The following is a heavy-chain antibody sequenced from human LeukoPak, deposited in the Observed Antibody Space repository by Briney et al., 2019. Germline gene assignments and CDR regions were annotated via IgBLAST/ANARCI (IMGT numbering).Heavy chain of an antibody. J-gene: IGHJ5*02. CDR1: GGSISSYY. V-gene: IGHV4-59*01. Sequence: PSETLSLTCTVSGGSISSYYWSWIRQPPGKGLEWIGYIYYSGSTNYNPSLKSRVTISVDTSKNQFSLKLSSVTAADTAVYYCARVKYSSSSPWFDPWGQGTLVTVSS. D-gene: IGHD6-13*01. CDR2: IYYSGST. CDR3: ARVKYSSSSPWFDP.